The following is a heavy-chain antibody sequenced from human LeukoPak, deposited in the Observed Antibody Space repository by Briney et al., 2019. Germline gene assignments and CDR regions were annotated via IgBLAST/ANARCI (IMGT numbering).Heavy chain of an antibody. CDR1: GFTFSSYS. D-gene: IGHD3-22*01. Sequence: GGSLRLSCAASGFTFSSYSMNWVRQAPGKGLEWVSSISSSSYIYYADSVKGRFTISRDNAKNPLYLQMNSLRAEDTAVYYCARDTTTYYYDSSGYYYVGSLDVWGKGTTVTVSS. V-gene: IGHV3-21*01. J-gene: IGHJ6*04. CDR2: ISSSSYI. CDR3: ARDTTTYYYDSSGYYYVGSLDV.